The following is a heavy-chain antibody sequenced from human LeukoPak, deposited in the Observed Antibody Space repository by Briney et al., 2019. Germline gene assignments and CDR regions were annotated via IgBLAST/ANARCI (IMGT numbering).Heavy chain of an antibody. V-gene: IGHV4-39*07. Sequence: SETLSLTCTVSGGSLTSSSYYWGWIRQPPGKGLEWIGSIFYSGSTYYNPSLKSRVTISVDTSKTQFSLKLSSVTAADTAVYYCARERLDTAMVSDAFDIWGQGTMVTVSS. D-gene: IGHD5-18*01. CDR3: ARERLDTAMVSDAFDI. CDR2: IFYSGST. CDR1: GGSLTSSSYY. J-gene: IGHJ3*02.